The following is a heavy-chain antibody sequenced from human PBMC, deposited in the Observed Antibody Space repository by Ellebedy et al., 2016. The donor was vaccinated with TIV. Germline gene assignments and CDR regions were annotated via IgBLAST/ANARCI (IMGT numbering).Heavy chain of an antibody. CDR3: ARDRQLERLLDP. V-gene: IGHV1-2*02. CDR2: INPNSGGT. D-gene: IGHD1-1*01. Sequence: ASVKVSCKASGGTFSSYAISWVRQAPGQGPEWMGWINPNSGGTNYAQKFQGRVTMTRDTSISTAYMELSRLRSDDTAVYYCARDRQLERLLDPWGQGTLVTVSS. CDR1: GGTFSSYA. J-gene: IGHJ5*02.